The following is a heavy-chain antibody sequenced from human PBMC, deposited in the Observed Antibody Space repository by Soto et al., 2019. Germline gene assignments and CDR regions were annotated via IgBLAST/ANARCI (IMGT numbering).Heavy chain of an antibody. CDR1: GYTFTNYG. V-gene: IGHV1-18*01. D-gene: IGHD6-6*01. Sequence: QVQLLQSGAEVRKPGASVKVSCKASGYTFTNYGITWVRQAPGQGLEWMGGIGAYNGDTHYTQRLQGRVTMTTDTSTSTAYMELRGLRSDDTAIYYCARVRQLVGYFHDYMDVWGKGTTVTVSS. J-gene: IGHJ6*03. CDR3: ARVRQLVGYFHDYMDV. CDR2: IGAYNGDT.